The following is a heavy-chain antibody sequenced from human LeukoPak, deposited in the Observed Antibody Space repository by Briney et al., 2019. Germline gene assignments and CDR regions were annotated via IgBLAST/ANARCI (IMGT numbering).Heavy chain of an antibody. CDR1: GFTFNSDA. Sequence: GRPQKPNCPPAGFTFNSDAMHWGRQAPVKRELFATVISYDGSNKYYADSVKGRFTISRDNSKNTLYLQMNSLRAEDTAVYYCARPQRRQQLATSAFDIWGQGTMVTVSS. J-gene: IGHJ3*02. V-gene: IGHV3-30*04. CDR2: ISYDGSNK. CDR3: ARPQRRQQLATSAFDI. D-gene: IGHD6-13*01.